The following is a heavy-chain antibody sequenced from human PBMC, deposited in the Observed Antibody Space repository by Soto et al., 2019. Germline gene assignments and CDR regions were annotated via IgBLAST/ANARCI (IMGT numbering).Heavy chain of an antibody. J-gene: IGHJ4*02. CDR3: ARHSDSSSWYFDY. CDR1: GGSISSYY. D-gene: IGHD6-13*01. Sequence: SETLSLTCTVSGGSISSYYWSWIRQPPGKGLEWIGYIYYSGSTNYNPSLKSRVTISVDTSKNQFSLKLSFVTAADTAVYYCARHSDSSSWYFDYWGQGTLVTVSS. CDR2: IYYSGST. V-gene: IGHV4-59*08.